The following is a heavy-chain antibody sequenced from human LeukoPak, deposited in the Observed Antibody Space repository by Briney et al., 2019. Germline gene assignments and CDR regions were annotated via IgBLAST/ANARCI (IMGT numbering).Heavy chain of an antibody. CDR1: GFTFSSYS. D-gene: IGHD6-19*01. Sequence: GGSLRLSCAASGFTFSSYSMNWVRQAPGKGLEWVSSISSSSSYIYYADSMKGRFTISRDNAKNSLYLQMNSLRAEDTAVYYCARVSSSGWNFRDYWGQGTLVTVSS. V-gene: IGHV3-21*01. CDR2: ISSSSSYI. CDR3: ARVSSSGWNFRDY. J-gene: IGHJ4*02.